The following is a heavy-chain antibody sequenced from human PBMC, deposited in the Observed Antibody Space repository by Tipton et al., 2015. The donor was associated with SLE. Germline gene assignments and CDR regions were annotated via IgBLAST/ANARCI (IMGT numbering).Heavy chain of an antibody. J-gene: IGHJ4*02. CDR3: ARFRAGAYFDY. CDR2: IDYSGAT. D-gene: IGHD6-19*01. Sequence: GLVKPSETMSLTCVVSGGSISSYYWSWIRQPPGKGLEWIGYIDYSGATKYNPSLESRVTISVDSSTNLFSLRLTSVTAADTAIYYCARFRAGAYFDYWGQGTLVTVSS. V-gene: IGHV4-59*12. CDR1: GGSISSYY.